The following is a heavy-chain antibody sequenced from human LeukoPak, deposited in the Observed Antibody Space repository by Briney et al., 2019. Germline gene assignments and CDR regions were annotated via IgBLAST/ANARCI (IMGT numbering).Heavy chain of an antibody. CDR1: GYSISSGYY. V-gene: IGHV4-38-2*02. Sequence: PSETLSLTCTVSGYSISSGYYWGWIRQPPGKGLEWIGSIYHGGSTYYNPSLKSRVTISVDTSKNQFSLKLSSVTAADTAVYYCARSGRRGLLGTTVTTMRWFDPWGQGTLVTVSS. J-gene: IGHJ5*02. CDR2: IYHGGST. CDR3: ARSGRRGLLGTTVTTMRWFDP. D-gene: IGHD4-17*01.